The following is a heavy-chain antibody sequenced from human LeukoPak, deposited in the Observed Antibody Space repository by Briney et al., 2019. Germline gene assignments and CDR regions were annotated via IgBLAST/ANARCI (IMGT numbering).Heavy chain of an antibody. Sequence: GGSLRLSCAASGFTFSSYSMHWVRQAPGKGLVWFSHISRDGSGSSYADSVKGRFTISRDNARSTLSLQMDSLRAEDTAVYYCARRYCGGGSCHFDYWGQGTLVTVSS. D-gene: IGHD2-15*01. V-gene: IGHV3-74*01. CDR1: GFTFSSYS. J-gene: IGHJ4*02. CDR2: ISRDGSGS. CDR3: ARRYCGGGSCHFDY.